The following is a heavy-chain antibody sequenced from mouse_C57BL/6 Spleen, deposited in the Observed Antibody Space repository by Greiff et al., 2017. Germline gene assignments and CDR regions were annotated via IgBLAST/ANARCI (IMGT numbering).Heavy chain of an antibody. CDR2: ISDGGSYT. D-gene: IGHD1-1*01. CDR3: ARDDRVITTVFEGFAY. CDR1: GFTFSSYA. Sequence: DVKLVESGGGLVKPGGSLKLSCAASGFTFSSYAMSWVRQTPEKRLEWVATISDGGSYTYYPDNVKGRFTISRDNAKNNLYLQMSHLKSEDTAMYYCARDDRVITTVFEGFAYWGQGTLVTVSA. V-gene: IGHV5-4*01. J-gene: IGHJ3*01.